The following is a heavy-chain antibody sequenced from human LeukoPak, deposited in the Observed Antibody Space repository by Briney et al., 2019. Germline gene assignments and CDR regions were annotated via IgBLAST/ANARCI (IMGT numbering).Heavy chain of an antibody. CDR1: GYTFTSYD. V-gene: IGHV1-8*01. CDR2: MNPNSGNT. Sequence: ASVKVSCKASGYTFTSYDNNWVRQATGQGLEWMGWMNPNSGNTGYAQKFQGRVTMTRNTSISTAYMELSSLRSEDTAVYYCARGQKDYYYYYMDVWGKGTTVTISS. J-gene: IGHJ6*03. CDR3: ARGQKDYYYYYMDV.